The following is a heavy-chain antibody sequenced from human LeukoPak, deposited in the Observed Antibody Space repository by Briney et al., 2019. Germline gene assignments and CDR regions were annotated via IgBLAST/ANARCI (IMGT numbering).Heavy chain of an antibody. CDR3: AKDGLSGIQLWFLFDY. CDR2: ISGSGGST. V-gene: IGHV3-23*01. D-gene: IGHD5-18*01. J-gene: IGHJ4*02. CDR1: GFTFSSYA. Sequence: GGSLRLSCAASGFTFSSYAMSWVRQAPGKGLEWVSAISGSGGSTYYADSVKGRFTISRDNSKNTLYLQMNSLRAEDTAVYYCAKDGLSGIQLWFLFDYWGQGTLVTVSS.